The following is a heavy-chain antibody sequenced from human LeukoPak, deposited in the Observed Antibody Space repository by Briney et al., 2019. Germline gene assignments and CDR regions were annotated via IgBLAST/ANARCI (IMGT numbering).Heavy chain of an antibody. CDR1: GDSISRGDSF. CDR2: IYHSGST. V-gene: IGHV4-30-2*03. D-gene: IGHD3-10*01. CDR3: AIETEYNWFDP. J-gene: IGHJ5*02. Sequence: SQTLSLTCTISGDSISRGDSFWTWIRQPPGKGLEWIGSIYHSGSTYYNPSLKSRVTISVDTSKNQFSLKLSSVTAADTAAYYCAIETEYNWFDPWGQGTLVTVSS.